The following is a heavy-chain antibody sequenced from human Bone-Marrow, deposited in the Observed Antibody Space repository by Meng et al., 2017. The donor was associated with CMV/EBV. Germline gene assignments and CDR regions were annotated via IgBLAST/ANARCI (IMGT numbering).Heavy chain of an antibody. CDR3: AKDLVMYSSSWHGGIDY. CDR1: GLPFSSYE. V-gene: IGHV3-48*03. Sequence: GESLKISCAASGLPFSSYEMNWVRQAPGKGLEWVSYISSSGSTIYYADSVKGRFTISRDNSKNTLYLQMNSLRAEDTAVYYCAKDLVMYSSSWHGGIDYWGQGTLVTVSS. J-gene: IGHJ4*02. CDR2: ISSSGSTI. D-gene: IGHD6-13*01.